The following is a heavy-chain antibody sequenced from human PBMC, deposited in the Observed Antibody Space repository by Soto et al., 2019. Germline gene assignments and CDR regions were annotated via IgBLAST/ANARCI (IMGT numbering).Heavy chain of an antibody. J-gene: IGHJ3*02. CDR2: ISGSGGST. CDR1: GFTFSSYA. Sequence: GGSLRLSCAASGFTFSSYAMSWVRQAPGKGLEWVSAISGSGGSTYYADSVKGRFTISRDNSKNTLYLQMNSLRAEDTAVYYCAKDNRGSGYPHDAFDIWGQGTMVTVSS. CDR3: AKDNRGSGYPHDAFDI. V-gene: IGHV3-23*01. D-gene: IGHD3-22*01.